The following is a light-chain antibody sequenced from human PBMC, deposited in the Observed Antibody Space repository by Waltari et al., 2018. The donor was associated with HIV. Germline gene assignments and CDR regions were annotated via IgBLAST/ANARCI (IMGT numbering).Light chain of an antibody. V-gene: IGLV1-40*01. Sequence: QSVLTQPPSVSGAPGQRVPIACTRTRYNIGAAFDVHWSQQIPGNAPKLLIYDNNIRPSGVPDRFSGSKSGTSASLAITGLQSEDEADYYCQSYDMSQSGSLVFGGGTKLTVL. CDR2: DNN. J-gene: IGLJ2*01. CDR1: RYNIGAAFD. CDR3: QSYDMSQSGSLV.